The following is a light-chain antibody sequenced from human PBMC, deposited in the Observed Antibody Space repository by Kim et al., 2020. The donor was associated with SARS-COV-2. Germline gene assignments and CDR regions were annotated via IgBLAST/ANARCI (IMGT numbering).Light chain of an antibody. CDR2: SNN. CDR1: TSNIGRNT. J-gene: IGLJ2*01. Sequence: QAVLTQPPSASGTPGQRVTISCSGSTSNIGRNTVNWYQQPPGTAPKLLIYSNNERPSGVPDRFSGSKSGTSASLAISGLQSEDEADYYCAAWYDSLKGVVFGGGTQLTVL. V-gene: IGLV1-44*01. CDR3: AAWYDSLKGVV.